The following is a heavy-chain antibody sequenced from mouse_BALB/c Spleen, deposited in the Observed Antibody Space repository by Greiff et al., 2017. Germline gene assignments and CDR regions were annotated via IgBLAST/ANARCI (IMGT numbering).Heavy chain of an antibody. Sequence: VQLQQSGAELVKPGASVKLSCTASGFNIKDTYMHWVKQRPEQGLEWIGRIDPANGNTKYDPKFQGKATITADTSSNTAYLQLSSLTSEDTAVYYCARSLYYYGSWAMDYWGQGTSVTVSS. CDR1: GFNIKDTY. CDR3: ARSLYYYGSWAMDY. CDR2: IDPANGNT. V-gene: IGHV14-3*02. J-gene: IGHJ4*01. D-gene: IGHD1-1*01.